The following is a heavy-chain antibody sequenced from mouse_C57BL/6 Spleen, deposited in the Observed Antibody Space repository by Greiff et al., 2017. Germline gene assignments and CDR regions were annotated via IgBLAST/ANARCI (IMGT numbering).Heavy chain of an antibody. J-gene: IGHJ3*01. D-gene: IGHD2-4*01. CDR2: INPNNGGT. Sequence: EVQLQQSGPELVKPGASVKISCKASGYTFTDYYMNWVKQSHGKSLEWIGDINPNNGGTSYNQTFKGKATLTVDKSSSTAYMELRSLTSEDSAVYYCAQGGYDYDEESSWFAYWGQGTLVTVSA. CDR1: GYTFTDYY. CDR3: AQGGYDYDEESSWFAY. V-gene: IGHV1-26*01.